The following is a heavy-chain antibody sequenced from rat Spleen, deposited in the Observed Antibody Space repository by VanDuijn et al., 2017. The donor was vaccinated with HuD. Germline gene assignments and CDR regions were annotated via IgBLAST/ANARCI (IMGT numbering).Heavy chain of an antibody. CDR2: TSPSGGST. Sequence: EVQLVESDGGLVQPGRSLKLSCAASGFTFSDYYMAWVRQAPTKGLEWVASTSPSGGSTYYRDSVKGRFTISRDNAKSTLSLQMDSLRSEDTATYYCARRHYGYTDYFDYWGQGVMVTVSS. CDR3: ARRHYGYTDYFDY. V-gene: IGHV5-25*01. D-gene: IGHD1-9*01. CDR1: GFTFSDYY. J-gene: IGHJ2*01.